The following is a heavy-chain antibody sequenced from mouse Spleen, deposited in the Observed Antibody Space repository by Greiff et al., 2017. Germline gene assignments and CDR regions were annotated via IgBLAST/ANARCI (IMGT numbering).Heavy chain of an antibody. CDR3: ARYDGNLRSMDY. Sequence: QVQLKESGAELARPGASVKLSCKASGYTFTSYGISWVKQRTGQGLEWIGEIYPRSGNTYYNEKFKGKATLTADKSSSTAYMELRSLTSEDSAVYFCARYDGNLRSMDYWGQGTSVTVSS. D-gene: IGHD2-1*01. V-gene: IGHV1-81*01. J-gene: IGHJ4*01. CDR2: IYPRSGNT. CDR1: GYTFTSYG.